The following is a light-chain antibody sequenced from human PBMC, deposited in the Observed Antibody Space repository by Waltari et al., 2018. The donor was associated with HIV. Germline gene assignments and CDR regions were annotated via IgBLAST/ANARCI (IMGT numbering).Light chain of an antibody. Sequence: QSVLTQPPSASGTPGQRVTISCSGSSSNIGSFYVYWYQHLPGTAPKLLIYRNNQRPSGVPDRFSGSKSGTSASLAISGLRSEDEADYYCAAWGDSLTSFVFGTGTKVTVL. CDR2: RNN. CDR3: AAWGDSLTSFV. V-gene: IGLV1-47*01. J-gene: IGLJ1*01. CDR1: SSNIGSFY.